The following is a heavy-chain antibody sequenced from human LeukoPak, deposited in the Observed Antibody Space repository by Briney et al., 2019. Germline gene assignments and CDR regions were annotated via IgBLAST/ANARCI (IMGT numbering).Heavy chain of an antibody. V-gene: IGHV5-51*01. CDR3: XRRGAGIXLEAAXDNXFDP. D-gene: IGHD5-18*01. J-gene: IGHJ5*02. Sequence: GESLKISCKGSGYSFTSRWIGWVRQMPGKGLEWMGIIYPNDSDTRYSPSFQGQVTISADKSISTAYLQWSSLKASDTAIYYCXRRGAGIXLEAAXDNXFDPWGXXTXVXXSS. CDR1: GYSFTSRW. CDR2: IYPNDSDT.